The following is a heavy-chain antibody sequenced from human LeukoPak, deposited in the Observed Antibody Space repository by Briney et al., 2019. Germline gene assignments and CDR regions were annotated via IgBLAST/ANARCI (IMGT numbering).Heavy chain of an antibody. J-gene: IGHJ5*02. V-gene: IGHV3-30*02. D-gene: IGHD6-13*01. Sequence: PGGSLTLSCAASGFAFGAYAMHWLRQAPGKGLEWVAFIRYDGSYTYYADSVKGRFVISRDNSKNTLYLQMSSLRTEDTAVYYCARDRGGDSSWEFDPWGQGTLVTVSS. CDR3: ARDRGGDSSWEFDP. CDR1: GFAFGAYA. CDR2: IRYDGSYT.